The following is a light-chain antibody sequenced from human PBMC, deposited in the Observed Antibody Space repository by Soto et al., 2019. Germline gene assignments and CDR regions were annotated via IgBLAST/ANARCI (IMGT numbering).Light chain of an antibody. V-gene: IGKV4-1*01. Sequence: DFVMTQSPDSLAVSLGERATINCKSSQSVLYSSNNKNYLALYQQKPGQPPKLLIYWASTRGSGVPDRFSGSGSGTDFTLTISSLQAEDVAVYYCQQYRLAPYSFGQGTKLDIK. J-gene: IGKJ2*03. CDR2: WAS. CDR3: QQYRLAPYS. CDR1: QSVLYSSNNKNY.